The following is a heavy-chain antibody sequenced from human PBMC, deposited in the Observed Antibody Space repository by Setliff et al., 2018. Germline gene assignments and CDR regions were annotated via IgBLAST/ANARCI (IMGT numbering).Heavy chain of an antibody. J-gene: IGHJ6*03. CDR1: GYSFTSYW. Sequence: SGESLKISCKGSGYSFTSYWIGWVRQMPGKGLEWMGIIYPGDSDTGYSPSFQGQVTISADKSISTAYLQWSSLKASDTAMYYCARQARGYYYDSSGYYRASPGYYYMDVWGKGTTVTVSS. CDR3: ARQARGYYYDSSGYYRASPGYYYMDV. V-gene: IGHV5-51*01. CDR2: IYPGDSDT. D-gene: IGHD3-22*01.